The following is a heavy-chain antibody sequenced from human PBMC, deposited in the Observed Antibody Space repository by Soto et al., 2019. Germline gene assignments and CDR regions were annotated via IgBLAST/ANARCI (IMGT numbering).Heavy chain of an antibody. CDR2: ISYDGSNK. V-gene: IGHV3-30-3*01. CDR1: GFTFSSYA. Sequence: PGGSLRLSCAASGFTFSSYAMHWVRQAPGKGMGWVAVISYDGSNKNYADSVKFRLNISRENSKNTLYLQMNSLRAEDTAVYYCARDRGGGSYYFSAFDIWGQGTMVTVSS. J-gene: IGHJ3*02. D-gene: IGHD1-26*01. CDR3: ARDRGGGSYYFSAFDI.